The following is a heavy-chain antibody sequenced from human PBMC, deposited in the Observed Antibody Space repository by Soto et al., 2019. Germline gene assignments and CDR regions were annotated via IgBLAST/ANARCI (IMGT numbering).Heavy chain of an antibody. CDR2: ISGSGGST. J-gene: IGHJ4*02. D-gene: IGHD6-6*01. Sequence: PGGSLRLSCAASGFTFSSYAMSWVRQAPGKGLEWVSAISGSGGSTYYADSVKGRFTISRDNSKNTLYLQMNSLRAEDTAVYYCAKTGWASRKYSSSPRPPFDYWGQGTLVTVSS. CDR1: GFTFSSYA. CDR3: AKTGWASRKYSSSPRPPFDY. V-gene: IGHV3-23*01.